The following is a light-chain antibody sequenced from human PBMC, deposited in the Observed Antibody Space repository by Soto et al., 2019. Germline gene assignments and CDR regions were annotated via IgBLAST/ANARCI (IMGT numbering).Light chain of an antibody. J-gene: IGLJ1*01. Sequence: QSALTQPPSASGSPGQSVTISCTGTSSDVGGYQYVSWYQQYPGKAPKLMIYAVNKRPSGVPDRFSGSRSGNTASLTVSGLQAEYEADYCCSSYAGSNKSVLGTGTKVTGL. CDR2: AVN. CDR3: SSYAGSNKSV. V-gene: IGLV2-8*01. CDR1: SSDVGGYQY.